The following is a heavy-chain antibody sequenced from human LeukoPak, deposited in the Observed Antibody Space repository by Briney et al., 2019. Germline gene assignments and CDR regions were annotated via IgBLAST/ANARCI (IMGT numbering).Heavy chain of an antibody. D-gene: IGHD3-3*01. V-gene: IGHV4-59*01. CDR1: GGSISSYY. Sequence: SETLSLTCTVSGGSISSYYWSWIRQPPGKGLEWIGYIYYSGCTNYNPSLKSRVTISVDTSKNQFSLKLSSVTAADTAVYYCASGGTIFGVVSHYFDYWGQGTLVTVSS. CDR2: IYYSGCT. CDR3: ASGGTIFGVVSHYFDY. J-gene: IGHJ4*02.